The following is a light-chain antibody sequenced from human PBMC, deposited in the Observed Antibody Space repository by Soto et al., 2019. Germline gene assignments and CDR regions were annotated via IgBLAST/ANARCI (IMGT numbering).Light chain of an antibody. J-gene: IGKJ5*01. Sequence: DIQMTQSPSSLSASVGDIVTITCRASQSISTYLNWYQQKAGLAPKLLIYAASSLQSGVPSRFSGSGSGTEFTLTISSLQPEDFATYYCQQSYSTPITFGQGTRLEIK. V-gene: IGKV1-39*01. CDR3: QQSYSTPIT. CDR1: QSISTY. CDR2: AAS.